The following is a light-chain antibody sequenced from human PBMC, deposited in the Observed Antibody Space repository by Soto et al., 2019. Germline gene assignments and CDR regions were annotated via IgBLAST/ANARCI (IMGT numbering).Light chain of an antibody. Sequence: QSVLTQPPSASGTPGQRVTISCSGDISNIGTNSVHWYQHLPGTAPKLVIYADSQRPSGVPDRFSGSQSGTSASLAISGLQSEDDADYLCSACDDKLNGPLLGTVTTVTVL. CDR3: SACDDKLNGPL. J-gene: IGLJ1*01. V-gene: IGLV1-44*01. CDR2: ADS. CDR1: ISNIGTNS.